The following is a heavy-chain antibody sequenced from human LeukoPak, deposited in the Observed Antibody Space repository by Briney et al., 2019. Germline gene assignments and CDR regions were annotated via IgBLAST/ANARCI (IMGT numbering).Heavy chain of an antibody. CDR3: AREKYDFWSGYSANYYYMDV. D-gene: IGHD3/OR15-3a*01. V-gene: IGHV1-3*01. CDR2: INAGNGNT. CDR1: GYTFTSYG. Sequence: GASVKVSCKASGYTFTSYGISWVRQAPGQGLEWMGWINAGNGNTKYSQKFQGRVTITRDTSASTAYMELSSLRSEDTAVYYCAREKYDFWSGYSANYYYMDVWGKGTTVTVSS. J-gene: IGHJ6*03.